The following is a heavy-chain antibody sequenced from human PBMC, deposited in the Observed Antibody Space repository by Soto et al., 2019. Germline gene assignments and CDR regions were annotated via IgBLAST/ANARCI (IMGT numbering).Heavy chain of an antibody. D-gene: IGHD1-7*01. J-gene: IGHJ4*02. CDR2: ISGGSPKE. CDR1: GFPFDKYS. CDR3: ARETASGTTNLDY. Sequence: SLRLSCEASGFPFDKYSMSGVRQAPGKGLEWVSAISGGSPKEFYAESVKGRFTISRDNSKNTLFLEMHSLRAEDTAVYYCARETASGTTNLDYWGQGTLVTVSS. V-gene: IGHV3-23*01.